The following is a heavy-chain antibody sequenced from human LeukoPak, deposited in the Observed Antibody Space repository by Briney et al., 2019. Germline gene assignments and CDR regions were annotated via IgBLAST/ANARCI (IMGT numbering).Heavy chain of an antibody. CDR1: GFTFSSYA. Sequence: PGGSLRLSCAASGFTFSSYAMSWVRQAPGKGLEWVSAISGSGGSTYYAASVKGRFTISRDNSKNTLYLQMNSLRAEDTAVYYCAKHSAQRSVDIVATMGVWGQGTLVTVSS. V-gene: IGHV3-23*01. D-gene: IGHD5-12*01. CDR2: ISGSGGST. CDR3: AKHSAQRSVDIVATMGV. J-gene: IGHJ4*02.